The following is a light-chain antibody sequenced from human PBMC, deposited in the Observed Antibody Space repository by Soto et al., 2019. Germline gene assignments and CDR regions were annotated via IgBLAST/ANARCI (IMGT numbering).Light chain of an antibody. V-gene: IGKV1-5*03. Sequence: DIQMTQSPSTLSASVGDRVTITCRASQTINNWLAWYQHKPGKAPKFLIYRVSNLESGVPSRFIGAGSGTEFSLTISSLQPDDFGTYYCQQYNSYPWTFGQGTKVEIK. CDR1: QTINNW. CDR2: RVS. CDR3: QQYNSYPWT. J-gene: IGKJ1*01.